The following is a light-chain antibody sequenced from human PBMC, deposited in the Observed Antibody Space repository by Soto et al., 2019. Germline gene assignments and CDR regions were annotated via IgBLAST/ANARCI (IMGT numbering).Light chain of an antibody. Sequence: SYELTQPPSVSVAPGKTARITCGGNNIGSKSVHWYQQKPGQAPVLVIYYDSDRPSGIPERFSGSNSGNTATLTISRVEAGDESDYYCQVWDRSSGGYVFGTGTKVTVL. CDR2: YDS. CDR3: QVWDRSSGGYV. J-gene: IGLJ1*01. CDR1: NIGSKS. V-gene: IGLV3-21*04.